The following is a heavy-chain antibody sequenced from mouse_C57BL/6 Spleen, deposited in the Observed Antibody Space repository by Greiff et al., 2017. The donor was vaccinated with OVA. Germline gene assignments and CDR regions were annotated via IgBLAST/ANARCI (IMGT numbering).Heavy chain of an antibody. CDR3: ARGRGTAQATEDY. D-gene: IGHD3-2*02. CDR1: GYTFTSYW. J-gene: IGHJ2*01. Sequence: VKLQQPGAELVMPGASVKLSCKASGYTFTSYWMHWVKQRPGQGLEWIGEIDPSDSYTNYNQKFKGKSTLTVDKSSSTAYMQLSSLTSEDSAVYYCARGRGTAQATEDYWGQGTTLTVSS. CDR2: IDPSDSYT. V-gene: IGHV1-69*01.